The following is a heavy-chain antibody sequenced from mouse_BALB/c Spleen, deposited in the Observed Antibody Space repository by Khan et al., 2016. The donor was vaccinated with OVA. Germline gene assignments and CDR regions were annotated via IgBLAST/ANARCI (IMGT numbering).Heavy chain of an antibody. J-gene: IGHJ2*01. D-gene: IGHD1-2*01. CDR3: TRPHYYVRNYFFDF. CDR2: ISIGGGTT. V-gene: IGHV5-12-1*01. CDR1: GFAFSSYD. Sequence: EVELVESGGGLVKPGGSLKLSCAASGFAFSSYDMSWVRQTPEKRLEWVAFISIGGGTTYYADTVMGRFGISRDNAKNTLNLQMNRLKSEDTAMHYCTRPHYYVRNYFFDFVGQGITLTLSS.